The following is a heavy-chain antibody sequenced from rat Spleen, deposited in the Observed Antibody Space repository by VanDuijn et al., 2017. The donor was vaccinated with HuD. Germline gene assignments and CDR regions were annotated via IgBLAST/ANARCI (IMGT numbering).Heavy chain of an antibody. Sequence: EVQLVESGGGLVQPGRSLKISCAASGFTFSNYYMAWVRQAPTKGLEWVAYISTGGGSTYYRDSVKGRFTISRDNAKSTLYLQMDSLRSEDTATYYCTQQLGDWFAYWGQGTLLTVSS. V-gene: IGHV5-27*01. CDR1: GFTFSNYY. J-gene: IGHJ3*01. D-gene: IGHD1-10*01. CDR3: TQQLGDWFAY. CDR2: ISTGGGST.